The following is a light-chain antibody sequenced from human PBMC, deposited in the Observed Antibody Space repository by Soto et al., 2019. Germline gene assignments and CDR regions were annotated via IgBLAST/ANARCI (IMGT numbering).Light chain of an antibody. CDR1: SSNIGAGYD. J-gene: IGLJ2*01. CDR3: ATWDGSLPAEV. Sequence: QSVLTQPPSVSGAPGQTVTISCSGSSSNIGAGYDVHWYQQLPGTVPKLVIYDNNKRPSGIPDRFSGSKSGTSGTLDITGLQTGDEADYYCATWDGSLPAEVFGGGTKLTVL. CDR2: DNN. V-gene: IGLV1-51*01.